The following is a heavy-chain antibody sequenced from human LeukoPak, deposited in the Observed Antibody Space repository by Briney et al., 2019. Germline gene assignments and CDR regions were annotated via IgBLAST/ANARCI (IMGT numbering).Heavy chain of an antibody. V-gene: IGHV3-21*01. CDR2: ISSSSSYI. CDR3: ARDDANSSSWYRYFDY. J-gene: IGHJ4*02. CDR1: GFTFSSYS. Sequence: GGSLRLSCAASGFTFSSYSMNWFRQAPGKGLEWVSSISSSSSYIYYADSVKGRFTISRDNAKNSLYLQMNSLRAEDTAVYYCARDDANSSSWYRYFDYWGQGTLVTVSS. D-gene: IGHD6-13*01.